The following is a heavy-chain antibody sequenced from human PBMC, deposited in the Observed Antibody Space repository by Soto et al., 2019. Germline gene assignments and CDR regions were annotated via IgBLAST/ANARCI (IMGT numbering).Heavy chain of an antibody. Sequence: GASVKVSCKASGYTFTSYDINWVRQATGQGLEWMGWMNPNSGNTAYAQKFQGRVTMTRNTSISTAYMELSSLRSEDTAVYYCARVSPTPPLDFWGQGTMVTVSS. CDR3: ARVSPTPPLDF. V-gene: IGHV1-8*01. CDR1: GYTFTSYD. CDR2: MNPNSGNT. J-gene: IGHJ3*01.